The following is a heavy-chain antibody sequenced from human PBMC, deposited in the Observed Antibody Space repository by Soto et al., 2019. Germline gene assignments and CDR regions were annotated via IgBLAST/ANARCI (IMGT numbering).Heavy chain of an antibody. CDR1: GYTFTSYG. CDR2: ISAYNGNT. Sequence: ASVKVSCKASGYTFTSYGISWVRQAPGQGLEWMGWISAYNGNTNYAQKLQGRVTMTTDTSTSTAYMELRSLRSDDTAVYYCAREWGVYCSGGSCYAFDSWGQATMVTVSS. J-gene: IGHJ3*02. D-gene: IGHD2-15*01. V-gene: IGHV1-18*01. CDR3: AREWGVYCSGGSCYAFDS.